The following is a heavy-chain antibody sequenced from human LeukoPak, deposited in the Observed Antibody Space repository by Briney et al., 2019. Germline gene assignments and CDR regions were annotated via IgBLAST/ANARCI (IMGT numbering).Heavy chain of an antibody. CDR1: GGSISSGDYY. V-gene: IGHV4-30-4*01. CDR2: IYYSGST. CDR3: ARDSVDYGGNPYFDY. Sequence: SETLSLTCTVSGGSISSGDYYWSWIRQPPGKGLEWIGYIYYSGSTYYNPSLKSRVTISVDTSKNQFSLKLSSVTAADTAVYYCARDSVDYGGNPYFDYWGQGTLVTVSS. D-gene: IGHD4-17*01. J-gene: IGHJ4*02.